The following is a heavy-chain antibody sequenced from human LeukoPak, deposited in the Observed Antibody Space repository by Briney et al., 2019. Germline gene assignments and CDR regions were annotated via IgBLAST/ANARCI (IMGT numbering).Heavy chain of an antibody. Sequence: PSETLSLTCTVSGGSISSYYWSWIRQPPGKGLEWIGYIYYSGSTYYNPSLKSRVTISVDTSKNQFSLKLSSVTAADTAVYYCAGSATVVAFWFDPWGQGTLVTVSS. CDR3: AGSATVVAFWFDP. V-gene: IGHV4-30-4*01. CDR2: IYYSGST. D-gene: IGHD4-23*01. CDR1: GGSISSYY. J-gene: IGHJ5*02.